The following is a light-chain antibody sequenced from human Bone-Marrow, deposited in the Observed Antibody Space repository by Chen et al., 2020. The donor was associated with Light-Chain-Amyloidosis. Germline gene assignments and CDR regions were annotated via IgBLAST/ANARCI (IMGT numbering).Light chain of an antibody. J-gene: IGLJ3*02. CDR1: TGMIVTSYT. CDR3: VIWDNDAEV. Sequence: QAVLTQPPSLSTSHGASASLTCTLRTGMIVTSYTLFWYQQKPGSPPQFLLGYKSDSDTEVGSGVASRFSGSKGASAKAGIFRSSRHQSEDEAAYECVIWDNDAEVFGGGTKLTVL. V-gene: IGLV5-45*01. CDR2: YKSDSDT.